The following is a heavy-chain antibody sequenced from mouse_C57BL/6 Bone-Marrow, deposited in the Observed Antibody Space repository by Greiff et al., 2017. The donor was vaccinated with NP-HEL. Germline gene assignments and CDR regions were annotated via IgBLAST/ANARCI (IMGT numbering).Heavy chain of an antibody. V-gene: IGHV3-8*01. Sequence: EVKLVESGPGLAKPSQTLSLPCSVTGNSITSDYWNWIRKFPGNKLEYMGYISYSGSTYYNPSLKSRISITRDTSKNQYYLQLNSVTTEDTATYDCARYGYSNYPFAYWGQGTLVTVSA. D-gene: IGHD2-5*01. CDR2: ISYSGST. J-gene: IGHJ3*01. CDR1: GNSITSDY. CDR3: ARYGYSNYPFAY.